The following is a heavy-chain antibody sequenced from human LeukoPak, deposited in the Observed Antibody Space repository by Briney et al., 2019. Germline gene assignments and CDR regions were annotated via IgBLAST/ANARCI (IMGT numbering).Heavy chain of an antibody. Sequence: ASVKVSCKASGYTFTNYGISWVRQAPGQGLEWMGWISAYNGNTHYAQKLQGRVTMTTDTSTSTAYMELRSLRSDDTAVYYCARFFLSDSSGYAFDIWGQGTMVTVSS. V-gene: IGHV1-18*01. CDR1: GYTFTNYG. J-gene: IGHJ3*02. CDR2: ISAYNGNT. CDR3: ARFFLSDSSGYAFDI. D-gene: IGHD3-22*01.